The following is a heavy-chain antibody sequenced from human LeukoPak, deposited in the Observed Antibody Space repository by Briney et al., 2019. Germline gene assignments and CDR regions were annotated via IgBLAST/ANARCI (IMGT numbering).Heavy chain of an antibody. V-gene: IGHV1-2*06. Sequence: GASVTVSCKASGYTFTGYYMHWVRQAPGQGLEWMGRINPHSGGTNYAQNFQGRVTMTRDTSISTAYMELSRLRSDDTAVYYCARERLGELSFDDFDYWGQGTLVTVSS. CDR3: ARERLGELSFDDFDY. D-gene: IGHD3-16*02. J-gene: IGHJ4*02. CDR2: INPHSGGT. CDR1: GYTFTGYY.